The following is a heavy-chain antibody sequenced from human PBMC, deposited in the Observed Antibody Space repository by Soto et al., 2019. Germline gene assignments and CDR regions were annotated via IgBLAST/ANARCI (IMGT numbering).Heavy chain of an antibody. J-gene: IGHJ4*02. V-gene: IGHV3-23*01. Sequence: GGSLRLSCAASGFAFNNYAINWVRQAPGKGLEWVATISGTGGNTYYADSVKGRFTISRDNAKNSLYLQMNSLRAEDTAVYYCASGADRVHYWCQATLVTVPS. CDR1: GFAFNNYA. D-gene: IGHD3-10*01. CDR2: ISGTGGNT. CDR3: ASGADRVHY.